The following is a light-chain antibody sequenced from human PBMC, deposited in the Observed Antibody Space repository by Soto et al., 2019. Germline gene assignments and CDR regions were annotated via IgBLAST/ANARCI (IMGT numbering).Light chain of an antibody. Sequence: QSVLTQPPSASGTPGQRVTISCSGSSSNIGSNTVNWYQQLPGTAPKLLIYVNNQRPSGVSARFSGSRSGTTASLAISGLQAEDEADYYCAAWDDSLSVVFGGGTQLTVL. CDR3: AAWDDSLSVV. V-gene: IGLV1-44*01. J-gene: IGLJ2*01. CDR2: VNN. CDR1: SSNIGSNT.